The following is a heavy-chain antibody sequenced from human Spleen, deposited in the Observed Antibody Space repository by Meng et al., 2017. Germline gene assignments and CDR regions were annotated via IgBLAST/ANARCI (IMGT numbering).Heavy chain of an antibody. Sequence: GGSLRLSCVASRFSFSNNVMSWVRQAPGKGLEWVSGIGGSGGNTYYADSVKGRFTISRDNSKNTLYLQMNSLRAEDTAVYYCAKDAGDYGQRNWYFDLWGRGTLVTGSS. CDR1: RFSFSNNV. CDR2: IGGSGGNT. D-gene: IGHD4-17*01. J-gene: IGHJ2*01. CDR3: AKDAGDYGQRNWYFDL. V-gene: IGHV3-23*01.